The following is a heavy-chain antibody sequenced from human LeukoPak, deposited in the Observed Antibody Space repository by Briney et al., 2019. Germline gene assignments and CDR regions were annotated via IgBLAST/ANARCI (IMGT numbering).Heavy chain of an antibody. CDR1: GYTFTSFG. CDR2: ISTSTGHT. V-gene: IGHV1-18*01. D-gene: IGHD1-26*01. J-gene: IGHJ4*02. Sequence: SVKVSCKASGYTFTSFGIGWVRQAPGQRLEWMGWISTSTGHTNYTHRLQGRVSMTTDTSTNTVYMEMKSLTSDDSAVYYCARRSATYSDFDFWGQGTLVTVSS. CDR3: ARRSATYSDFDF.